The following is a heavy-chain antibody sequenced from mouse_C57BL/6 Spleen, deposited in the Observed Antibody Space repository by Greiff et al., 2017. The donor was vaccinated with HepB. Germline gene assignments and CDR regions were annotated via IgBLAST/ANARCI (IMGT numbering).Heavy chain of an antibody. Sequence: QVQLQQPGAELVMPGASVKLSCKASGYTFTSYWMHWVKQRPGQGLEWIGEIDPSDSYTNYNQKFKGKSTLTVDKSSSTAYMQLSSLTSEDSAVYYCARSYDGYCAWFAYWGQGTLVTVSA. D-gene: IGHD2-3*01. V-gene: IGHV1-69*01. CDR3: ARSYDGYCAWFAY. J-gene: IGHJ3*01. CDR2: IDPSDSYT. CDR1: GYTFTSYW.